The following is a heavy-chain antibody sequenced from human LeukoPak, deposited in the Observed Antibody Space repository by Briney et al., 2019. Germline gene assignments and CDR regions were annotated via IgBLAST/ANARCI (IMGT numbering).Heavy chain of an antibody. Sequence: GGSLRLSCAASGFTVSSNYMSWVRQAPGKGLEWVSVIYSGGSTYYADPVKGRFTISRDNSKNTLYLQMNSLRAEDTAVYYCAREKPDGAYSSSWYYFDYWGQGTLVTVSS. CDR3: AREKPDGAYSSSWYYFDY. D-gene: IGHD6-13*01. J-gene: IGHJ4*02. CDR2: IYSGGST. V-gene: IGHV3-66*01. CDR1: GFTVSSNY.